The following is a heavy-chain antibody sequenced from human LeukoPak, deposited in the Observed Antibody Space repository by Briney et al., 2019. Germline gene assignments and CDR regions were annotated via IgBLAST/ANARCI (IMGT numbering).Heavy chain of an antibody. V-gene: IGHV3-15*01. CDR2: IKTKTDGGTT. CDR3: TTSDYYDSSGYYY. Sequence: GGSLRLSCAASGFTFSDAWMSWVRQAPGKGLEWVGRIKTKTDGGTTDYAAPVKGRFTISRDDSKNTLYLQMNSPKTEDTAVYYCTTSDYYDSSGYYYWGQGTLVTVSS. CDR1: GFTFSDAW. D-gene: IGHD3-22*01. J-gene: IGHJ4*02.